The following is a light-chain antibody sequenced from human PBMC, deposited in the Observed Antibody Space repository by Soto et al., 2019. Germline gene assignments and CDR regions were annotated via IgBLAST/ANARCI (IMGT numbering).Light chain of an antibody. Sequence: NQSITTWLAWYRQSRXKGRSLLVYKASRXETGVPARFSGSGSGKECTLTITFLQPDDFAPYYCHQYNSYSPLTLGGG. CDR2: KAS. CDR1: QSITTW. CDR3: HQYNSYSPLT. V-gene: IGKV1-5*03. J-gene: IGKJ4*01.